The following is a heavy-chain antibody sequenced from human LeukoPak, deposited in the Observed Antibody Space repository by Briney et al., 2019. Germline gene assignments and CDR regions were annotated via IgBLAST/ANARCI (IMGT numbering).Heavy chain of an antibody. Sequence: ASVKVSCKASGYTFTSYDINWVRQAPGQGLEGMGWMNPKSANTGYAQKFQGRVTMTRNTSISTAYMDVTSLRSEDTAVYYCARGPPESSSSDYWGQGTLVTVSS. D-gene: IGHD6-13*01. V-gene: IGHV1-8*01. CDR2: MNPKSANT. CDR3: ARGPPESSSSDY. CDR1: GYTFTSYD. J-gene: IGHJ4*02.